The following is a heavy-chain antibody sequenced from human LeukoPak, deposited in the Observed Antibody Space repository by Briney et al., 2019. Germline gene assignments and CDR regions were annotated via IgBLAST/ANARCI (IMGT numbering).Heavy chain of an antibody. CDR3: ARGGSGSQNWFDP. J-gene: IGHJ5*02. CDR1: GYSISSGGYY. D-gene: IGHD3-10*01. Sequence: SETLSLTCTVSGYSISSGGYYWSWIRQHPGKGLEWIGYIYYSGSTYYNPSLKSRVTISVDTSKNQFSLKLSSVTAADTAVYYCARGGSGSQNWFDPWGQGTLVTVSS. V-gene: IGHV4-31*03. CDR2: IYYSGST.